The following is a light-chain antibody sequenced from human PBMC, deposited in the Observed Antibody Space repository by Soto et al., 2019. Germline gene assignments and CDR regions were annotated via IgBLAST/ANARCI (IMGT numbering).Light chain of an antibody. V-gene: IGLV2-23*01. J-gene: IGLJ1*01. CDR2: EGS. CDR3: CSYAGSSTSYV. Sequence: QSALTQPASVSGSPGQSITISCTGTSSDVGSYNLVPWYQQHPGKAPKLMIYEGSKRPSGVSNRFSGSKSGNTASLTISGLQAEDEADYYCCSYAGSSTSYVFGTGTKLTVL. CDR1: SSDVGSYNL.